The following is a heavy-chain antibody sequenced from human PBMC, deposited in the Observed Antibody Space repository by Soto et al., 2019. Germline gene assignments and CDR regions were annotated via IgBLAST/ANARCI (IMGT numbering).Heavy chain of an antibody. J-gene: IGHJ4*02. CDR3: ARAYCSGGSCPDYFDY. D-gene: IGHD2-15*01. Sequence: QVQLQESGPGLVKPSQTLSLTCTVSGGSISSGGYYWSWIRQHPGKGLEWIGYIYYSGSTYYNPSLKGRVTISVDTSKNQFSLKLSSVTAADTAVYYCARAYCSGGSCPDYFDYWGQGTLVTVSS. CDR1: GGSISSGGYY. V-gene: IGHV4-31*03. CDR2: IYYSGST.